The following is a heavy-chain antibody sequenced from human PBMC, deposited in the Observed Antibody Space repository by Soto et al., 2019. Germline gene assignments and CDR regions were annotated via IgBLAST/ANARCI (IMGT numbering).Heavy chain of an antibody. CDR1: GFTFSSYA. D-gene: IGHD3-16*01. CDR2: TSGSGTTT. J-gene: IGHJ5*02. CDR3: ARDLNWAFDH. Sequence: GGSLRLSCAASGFTFSSYAMNWVRQAPGKGLEWVSYTSGSGTTTRYADSVKGRFTLSRDNAKNSLFLDMNSLTDEDTAVYYCARDLNWAFDHWGRGTLVTVSS. V-gene: IGHV3-48*02.